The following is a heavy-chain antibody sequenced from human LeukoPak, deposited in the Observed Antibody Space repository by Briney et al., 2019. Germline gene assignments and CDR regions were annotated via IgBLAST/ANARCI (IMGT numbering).Heavy chain of an antibody. V-gene: IGHV3-30*02. Sequence: GGSLRLSCAASGFTFSSYGMHWVRQAPGKGLEWVAFIRYDGSNKYYADSVKGRFTISRDNSKNTLYLRMNSLRAEDTAVYYCAKDGQDIVVVPAAIHYYYYYMDVWGKGTTVTVSS. CDR1: GFTFSSYG. J-gene: IGHJ6*03. CDR2: IRYDGSNK. D-gene: IGHD2-2*01. CDR3: AKDGQDIVVVPAAIHYYYYYMDV.